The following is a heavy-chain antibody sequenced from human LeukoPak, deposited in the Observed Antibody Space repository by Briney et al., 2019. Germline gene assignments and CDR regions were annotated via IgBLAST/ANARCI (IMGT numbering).Heavy chain of an antibody. D-gene: IGHD4-17*01. Sequence: ASVKVSCKASGYTFTSYGMNWVRQAPGQGLEWMGWINTNTGNPTYAQGFTGRFVFSLDTSVSTAYLETSSLKAEDTAVYYCARGYTKDMTSVTHFDYWGQGTLVTVSS. CDR1: GYTFTSYG. CDR3: ARGYTKDMTSVTHFDY. V-gene: IGHV7-4-1*02. CDR2: INTNTGNP. J-gene: IGHJ4*02.